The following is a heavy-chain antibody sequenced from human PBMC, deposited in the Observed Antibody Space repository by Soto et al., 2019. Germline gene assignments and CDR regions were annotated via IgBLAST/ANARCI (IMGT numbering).Heavy chain of an antibody. Sequence: PSETLSLTCTVSGGSISSGGYYWRWIRQHPGKGLEWIGYIYYSGSTYYNPSLKSRVTISVDTSKNQFSLKLSSVTAADTAVYYCARVAVAATPYFDYWGQGTLVTVSS. CDR3: ARVAVAATPYFDY. V-gene: IGHV4-31*03. CDR1: GGSISSGGYY. D-gene: IGHD2-15*01. J-gene: IGHJ4*02. CDR2: IYYSGST.